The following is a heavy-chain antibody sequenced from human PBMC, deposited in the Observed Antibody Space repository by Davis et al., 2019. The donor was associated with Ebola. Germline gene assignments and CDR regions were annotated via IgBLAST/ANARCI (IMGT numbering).Heavy chain of an antibody. CDR3: GRDRPRDY. J-gene: IGHJ4*02. V-gene: IGHV3-7*01. Sequence: PGGSLRLSCAASGFTFSNYWMSWLRQAPGRGLEWVANINEDGTEEYYVDSVKGRFTISRDNAKNSLYLQMNSLRAEDTAVYYCGRDRPRDYWGQGSLVTVSS. CDR2: INEDGTEE. CDR1: GFTFSNYW.